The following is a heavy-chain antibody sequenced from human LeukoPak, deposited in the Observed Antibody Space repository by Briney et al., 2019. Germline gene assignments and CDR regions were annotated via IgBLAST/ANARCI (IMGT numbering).Heavy chain of an antibody. V-gene: IGHV1-18*01. Sequence: ASVKVSCKASGYTFTSYGISWVRQAPGQGLEWMGWISAYNGNTNYAQKLQGRVTMTTGTSTSTAYMELRSLRSDDTAVYYCARDTAITMVRGVIPRGDWFDPWGQGTLVTVSS. D-gene: IGHD3-10*01. J-gene: IGHJ5*02. CDR2: ISAYNGNT. CDR3: ARDTAITMVRGVIPRGDWFDP. CDR1: GYTFTSYG.